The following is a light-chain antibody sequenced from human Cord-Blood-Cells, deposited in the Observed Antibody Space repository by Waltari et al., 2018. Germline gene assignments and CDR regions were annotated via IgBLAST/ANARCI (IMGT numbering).Light chain of an antibody. CDR3: QSYDSSLSGVV. J-gene: IGLJ2*01. Sequence: QSVLTQPPSVSGAPGQRVTISCTGSSSNIGAGYDVPWYQQLPGTAPKLLIYGNSNRPSGVPDRFSGSKSGTSASLAITGLQAEDVADYYCQSYDSSLSGVVFGGGTKLTVL. CDR1: SSNIGAGYD. CDR2: GNS. V-gene: IGLV1-40*01.